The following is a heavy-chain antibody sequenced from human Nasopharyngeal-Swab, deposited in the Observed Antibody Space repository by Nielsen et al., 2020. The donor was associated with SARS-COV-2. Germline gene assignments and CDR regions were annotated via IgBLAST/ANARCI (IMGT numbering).Heavy chain of an antibody. CDR2: IWYDGSNK. D-gene: IGHD3-9*01. J-gene: IGHJ3*02. Sequence: GGSLRLSCAASGFTFSSYGMHWVRQAPGKGLEWVAVIWYDGSNKYYADSVKGRFTISRDNSKNTLYLQMNSLRAEDTAVYYCAREGDILTGYYDAFDIWGQGTMATVSS. CDR3: AREGDILTGYYDAFDI. V-gene: IGHV3-33*01. CDR1: GFTFSSYG.